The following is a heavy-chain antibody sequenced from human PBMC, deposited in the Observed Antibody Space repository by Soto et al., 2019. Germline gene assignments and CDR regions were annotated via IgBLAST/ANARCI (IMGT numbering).Heavy chain of an antibody. D-gene: IGHD3-9*01. Sequence: PGGSLRLSCAASGFTFSSYWMSWVRQAPGKGLEWVANIKQDGSEKYYVDSVKGRFTISRDNAKNSLYLQMNSLRAEDTAVYYCARDDYDILTGYYQFYYYYYGMDVWGQGTTVTVSS. J-gene: IGHJ6*02. CDR1: GFTFSSYW. V-gene: IGHV3-7*03. CDR3: ARDDYDILTGYYQFYYYYYGMDV. CDR2: IKQDGSEK.